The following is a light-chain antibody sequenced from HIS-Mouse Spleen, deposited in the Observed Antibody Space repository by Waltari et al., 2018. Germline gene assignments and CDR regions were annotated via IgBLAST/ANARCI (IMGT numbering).Light chain of an antibody. V-gene: IGLV3-10*01. J-gene: IGLJ2*01. CDR3: YSTDSSGNHRV. CDR1: AFPEKY. Sequence: SYELTQPPSVSVSPGQTARIPCPGDAFPEKYSYWYQQKSGQAPVLVIYEDSKRPSGIPERFSGSSSGTMATLTISGAQVEDEVDYYCYSTDSSGNHRVFGGGTKLTVL. CDR2: EDS.